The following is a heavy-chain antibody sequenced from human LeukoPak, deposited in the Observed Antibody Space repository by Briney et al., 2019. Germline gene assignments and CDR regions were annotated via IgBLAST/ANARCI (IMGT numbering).Heavy chain of an antibody. CDR3: VRSRGYSYGYSYYFDY. D-gene: IGHD5-18*01. CDR2: IYPGDSDT. Sequence: GESLKISCKGSGYNFISYWIGWVRQMPGKGLEWMGSIYPGDSDTRYCPSFQGQVTISADKSISTAYLQWSSLKASDTAMYYCVRSRGYSYGYSYYFDYWGQGTLVTVSS. V-gene: IGHV5-51*01. CDR1: GYNFISYW. J-gene: IGHJ4*02.